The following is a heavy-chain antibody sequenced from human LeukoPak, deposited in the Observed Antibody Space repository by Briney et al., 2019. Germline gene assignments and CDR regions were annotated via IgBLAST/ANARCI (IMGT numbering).Heavy chain of an antibody. CDR2: IYYSGST. V-gene: IGHV4-31*03. CDR3: ARGSSSWYEVYFQH. D-gene: IGHD6-13*01. Sequence: SQTLSLTCTVSGGSISSGGYYWSWLRQHPGKGLEWIGYIYYSGSTYYNPSLKSRVTISVDTSKNQFSLKLSSVTAADTAVYYCARGSSSWYEVYFQHWGQGTLVTVSS. CDR1: GGSISSGGYY. J-gene: IGHJ1*01.